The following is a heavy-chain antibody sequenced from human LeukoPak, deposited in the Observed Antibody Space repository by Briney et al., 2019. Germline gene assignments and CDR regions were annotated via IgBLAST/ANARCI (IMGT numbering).Heavy chain of an antibody. D-gene: IGHD3-22*01. J-gene: IGHJ4*02. CDR1: GYTFSSYY. V-gene: IGHV1-46*01. CDR3: ARDDSSGPQVY. CDR2: INPSGGST. Sequence: GASVKVSCKASGYTFSSYYMHWVRQAPGRGLEWMGIINPSGGSTKYAQKFQGRVTMTRDTSTSTVYMELSSLRSEDTAVYYCARDDSSGPQVYWGQGTLVTVSS.